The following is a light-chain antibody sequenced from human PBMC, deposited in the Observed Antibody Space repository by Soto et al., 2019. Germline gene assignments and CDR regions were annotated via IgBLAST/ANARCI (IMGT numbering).Light chain of an antibody. V-gene: IGKV1D-12*01. J-gene: IGKJ2*01. Sequence: DIRMSQSPSSVSASVGDRGTITCGASQGISRWCAWYQQKPGKAPKLLIYAASSLRSGVPSRFSGSGSGTDFTLTISSLQPEDFAAYYCQQANSFPPYTFGQGTKLEIK. CDR2: AAS. CDR3: QQANSFPPYT. CDR1: QGISRW.